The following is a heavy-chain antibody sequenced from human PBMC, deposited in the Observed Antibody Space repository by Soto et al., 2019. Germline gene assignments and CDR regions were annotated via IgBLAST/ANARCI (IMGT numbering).Heavy chain of an antibody. CDR1: GGSISSSSYY. D-gene: IGHD6-6*01. CDR2: IYYSGST. J-gene: IGHJ4*02. Sequence: PSATLSLTCTVSGGSISSSSYYWGWIRQPPGKGLEWIGSIYYSGSTYYNPSLKSRVTISVDTSKNQFSLKLSSVTAADTAVYYCARRAAARHGIDYWGQGTLVTVSS. V-gene: IGHV4-39*01. CDR3: ARRAAARHGIDY.